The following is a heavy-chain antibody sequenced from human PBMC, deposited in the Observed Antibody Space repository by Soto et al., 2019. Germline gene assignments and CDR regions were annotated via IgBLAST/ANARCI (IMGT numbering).Heavy chain of an antibody. J-gene: IGHJ4*02. V-gene: IGHV3-30*14. D-gene: IGHD6-19*01. Sequence: GGSLRLSCAASGFTFSSYWMHWVRRAPGKGLEWVAAVSHDGKSGFYADSVSGRFTVSRDNSNNLVYLQMDSLRPEDTALFYCARLDKFNGGWSWGQGTAVTVSS. CDR3: ARLDKFNGGWS. CDR2: VSHDGKSG. CDR1: GFTFSSYW.